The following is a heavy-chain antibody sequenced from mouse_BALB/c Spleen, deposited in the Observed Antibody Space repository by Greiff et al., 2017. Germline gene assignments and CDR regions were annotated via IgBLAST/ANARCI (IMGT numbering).Heavy chain of an antibody. Sequence: EVQLVESGPGLVKPSQSLSLTCTVTGYSITSDYAWTWIRQFPGNKLEWMGYISYSGSTSYNPSLKSRISITRDTSKNQFFLQLNSVTTEDTATYYCARGGVYYAMDYWGQGTSVTVSS. J-gene: IGHJ4*01. V-gene: IGHV3-2*02. CDR3: ARGGVYYAMDY. CDR2: ISYSGST. CDR1: GYSITSDYA.